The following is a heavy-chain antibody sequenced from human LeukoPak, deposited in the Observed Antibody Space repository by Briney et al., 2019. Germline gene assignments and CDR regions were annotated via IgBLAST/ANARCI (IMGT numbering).Heavy chain of an antibody. J-gene: IGHJ4*02. CDR3: ARGIFGVVIGSPY. V-gene: IGHV3-21*01. D-gene: IGHD3-3*01. CDR1: GFTFSSYS. Sequence: GGSLRLSCAASGFTFSSYSMNWVRQAPGKGLEWVSSISSSSSYIYYADSVKGRFTISRDNAKNSLYLQMNSLRAEDTAVYYCARGIFGVVIGSPYWGQGTLVTVSS. CDR2: ISSSSSYI.